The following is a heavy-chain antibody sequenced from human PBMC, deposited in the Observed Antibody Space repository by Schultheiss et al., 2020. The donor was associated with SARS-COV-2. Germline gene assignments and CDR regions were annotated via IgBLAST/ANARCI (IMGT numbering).Heavy chain of an antibody. J-gene: IGHJ6*02. D-gene: IGHD1-14*01. CDR2: ISAYNGNT. Sequence: ASVKVSCKASGYTFTSYGISWVRQAPGQGLEWMGWISAYNGNTNYAQKLQGRVTMTTDTSTSTAYMELRSLRSDDTAVYYCARGAWNQALYYYYGMDVWGQGTTVTVSS. CDR3: ARGAWNQALYYYYGMDV. CDR1: GYTFTSYG. V-gene: IGHV1-18*01.